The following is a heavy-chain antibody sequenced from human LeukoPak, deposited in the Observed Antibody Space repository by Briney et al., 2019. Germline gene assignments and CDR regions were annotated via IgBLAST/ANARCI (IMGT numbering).Heavy chain of an antibody. D-gene: IGHD3-22*01. CDR2: IYYSGST. CDR3: ATDSITRYYYDSSGGGFDY. V-gene: IGHV4-39*07. Sequence: SETLSLTCTVSGGSISSSSYYWGWISQPPGKGLEWIGSIYYSGSTYYNPSLKSRVTISVDTSKNQFSLKLSSVTAADTAVYYCATDSITRYYYDSSGGGFDYWGQGTLGTVSS. J-gene: IGHJ4*02. CDR1: GGSISSSSYY.